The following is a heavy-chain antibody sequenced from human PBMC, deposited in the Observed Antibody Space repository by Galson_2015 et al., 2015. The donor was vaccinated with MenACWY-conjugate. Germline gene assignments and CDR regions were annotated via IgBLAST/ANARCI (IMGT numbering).Heavy chain of an antibody. CDR2: TYFKTKWYY. CDR1: GDSVSSNNAA. J-gene: IGHJ4*02. D-gene: IGHD2/OR15-2a*01. Sequence: CAISGDSVSSNNAAWNWIRHSPSRGLEWLGRTYFKTKWYYDYAAFVKSRLTINPDTSKNLISLQLNSVTPDDTAVYYCAREVMVSRIFYADDYWGQRSRVTVSS. CDR3: AREVMVSRIFYADDY. V-gene: IGHV6-1*01.